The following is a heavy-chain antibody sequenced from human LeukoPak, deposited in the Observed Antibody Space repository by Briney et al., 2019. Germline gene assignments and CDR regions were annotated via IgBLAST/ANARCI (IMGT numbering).Heavy chain of an antibody. CDR3: AKDRPTVVTRRHYFDY. J-gene: IGHJ4*02. CDR2: ISGSGGST. Sequence: GGSLRLSCAASGFIFSSYGMSWVRQAPGKGLEWVSAISGSGGSTYYADSVKGRFTISRDNSKNTLYLQMNSLRAEDTAVYYCAKDRPTVVTRRHYFDYWGQGILVTVSS. CDR1: GFIFSSYG. V-gene: IGHV3-23*01. D-gene: IGHD4-23*01.